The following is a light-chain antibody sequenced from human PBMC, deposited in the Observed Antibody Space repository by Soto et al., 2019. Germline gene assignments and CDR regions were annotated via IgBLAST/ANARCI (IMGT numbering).Light chain of an antibody. CDR1: QSISSW. V-gene: IGKV1-5*01. J-gene: IGKJ1*01. CDR2: DAS. CDR3: QQYNSYSPET. Sequence: DIQMTQSPSTLSASVGDRVTITCRASQSISSWLAWHQQKPGKAPKLLIYDASSLESGVPSRFSGSGSGTEFTLTISSLQPDDFATYYCQQYNSYSPETFGQGTKV.